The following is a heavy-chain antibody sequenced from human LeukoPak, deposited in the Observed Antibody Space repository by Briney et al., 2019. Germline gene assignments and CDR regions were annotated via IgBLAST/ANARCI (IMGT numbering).Heavy chain of an antibody. CDR1: GFTFSSYW. J-gene: IGHJ6*02. D-gene: IGHD3-10*01. Sequence: PGGSLRLSCAASGFTFSSYWVSWVRQALGGRLEWVANIKQDGSEKYYVDSVKGRFTISRDNAKNSLYLQMNSLRAEDTAVYYCARDDGSGSYYLYYYYGMDVWGQGTTVTVSS. V-gene: IGHV3-7*01. CDR2: IKQDGSEK. CDR3: ARDDGSGSYYLYYYYGMDV.